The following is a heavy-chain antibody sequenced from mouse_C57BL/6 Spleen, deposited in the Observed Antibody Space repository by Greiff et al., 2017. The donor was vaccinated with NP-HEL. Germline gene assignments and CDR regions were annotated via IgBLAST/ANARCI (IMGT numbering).Heavy chain of an antibody. J-gene: IGHJ3*01. CDR1: GYTFTDYY. V-gene: IGHV1-26*01. D-gene: IGHD2-4*01. Sequence: VQLKESGPELVKPGASVKISCKASGYTFTDYYMNWVKQSHGKSLEWIGDINPNNGGTSYNQKFKGKATLTVDKSSSTAYMELRSLTSEDSAVYYCARPGDYGFAYWGQGTLVTVSA. CDR2: INPNNGGT. CDR3: ARPGDYGFAY.